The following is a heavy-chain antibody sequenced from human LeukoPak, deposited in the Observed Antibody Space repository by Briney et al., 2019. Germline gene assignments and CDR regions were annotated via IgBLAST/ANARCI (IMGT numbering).Heavy chain of an antibody. D-gene: IGHD2-2*03. CDR3: ARLRRGMGIAL. J-gene: IGHJ4*02. V-gene: IGHV4-39*01. CDR2: IYYSGST. CDR1: AGSISSSSYY. Sequence: SETLSLTCTVSAGSISSSSYYWGWIRQPPGKGLEWIGSIYYSGSTYYNPSLKSRVTISVDTSKNQFSLKLSSVTAADTAVYYCARLRRGMGIALWGQGTLVTVSS.